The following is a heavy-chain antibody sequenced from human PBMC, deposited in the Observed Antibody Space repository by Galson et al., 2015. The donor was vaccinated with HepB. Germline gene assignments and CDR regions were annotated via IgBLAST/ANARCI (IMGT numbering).Heavy chain of an antibody. V-gene: IGHV3-21*01. Sequence: SLRLSCAASGFTFSSYSMNWVRQAPGKGLEWVSSISSSSSYIYYADSVKGRFTISRDNAKNSLYLQMNSLRAEDTAVYYCARDDIVATRTLDYWGQGTLVTASS. CDR3: ARDDIVATRTLDY. CDR2: ISSSSSYI. D-gene: IGHD5-12*01. CDR1: GFTFSSYS. J-gene: IGHJ4*02.